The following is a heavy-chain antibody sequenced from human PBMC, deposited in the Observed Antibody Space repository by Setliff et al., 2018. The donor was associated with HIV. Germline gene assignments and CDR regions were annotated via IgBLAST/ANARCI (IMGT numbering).Heavy chain of an antibody. CDR2: INTDGSSA. J-gene: IGHJ5*01. D-gene: IGHD3-16*01. CDR3: ARGGANPSWFDS. V-gene: IGHV3-74*03. CDR1: GFTFSNSW. Sequence: GGSLRLSCAASGFTFSNSWMHWVRQAPGKGLVWVSRINTDGSSATYADSVKGRFTNSRDNAKNTLYLQMDSLRAEDTAVYYCARGGANPSWFDSCGQGTLVTVSS.